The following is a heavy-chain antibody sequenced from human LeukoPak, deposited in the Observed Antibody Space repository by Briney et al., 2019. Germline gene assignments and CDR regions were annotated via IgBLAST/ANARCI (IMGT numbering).Heavy chain of an antibody. Sequence: SETLSLTCTVSGGSISSSSYYWGWIRQPPGKGLEWIGSIYYSGSTYYNPSLKSRVTISVDTSKNQFSLKLSSVTAADTAVYYCARQSIAARTWGYWGQGTLVSVSS. CDR3: ARQSIAARTWGY. D-gene: IGHD6-6*01. J-gene: IGHJ4*02. CDR1: GGSISSSSYY. V-gene: IGHV4-39*01. CDR2: IYYSGST.